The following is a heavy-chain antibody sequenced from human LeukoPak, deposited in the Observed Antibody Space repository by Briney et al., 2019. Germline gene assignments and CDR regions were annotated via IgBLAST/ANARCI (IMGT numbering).Heavy chain of an antibody. D-gene: IGHD1-26*01. CDR1: GIIFNIYC. Sequence: GESLKISCDAPGIIFNIYCNDLVRQMPGKGLEWMGIIYPDGYNTRYSPSFQGQVTISADKSISTAYLRCKSLNASATDKYVSGGHDLIVLGDYRGGEKHLKNDCWGQGTLVTVSS. J-gene: IGHJ4*02. CDR2: IYPDGYNT. CDR3: GGHDLIVLGDYRGGEKHLKNDC. V-gene: IGHV5-51*01.